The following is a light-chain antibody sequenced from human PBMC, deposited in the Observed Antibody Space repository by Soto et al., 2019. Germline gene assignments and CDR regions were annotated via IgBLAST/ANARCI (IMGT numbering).Light chain of an antibody. CDR1: QDIKNY. CDR3: QHYDHLPPLT. CDR2: DVS. V-gene: IGKV1-33*01. J-gene: IGKJ4*01. Sequence: DIQMIQSPSSLSASVGDRVTITCQASQDIKNYLNWYQQKPGKAPKLLIYDVSNLETGVPSRFSGSGSGTHFSLTISSLQPEDVATYYWQHYDHLPPLTFGGGTRVQIK.